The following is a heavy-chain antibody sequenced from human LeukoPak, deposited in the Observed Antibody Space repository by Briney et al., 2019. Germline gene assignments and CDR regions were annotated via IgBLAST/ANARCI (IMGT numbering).Heavy chain of an antibody. CDR1: GYSFTSYG. CDR2: INPYNGKT. V-gene: IGHV1-18*01. Sequence: ASVKVSCKPSGYSFTSYGISWVRPAPGQGLEWVGWINPYNGKTNYAQKVQGRVTMTTDTSTSTAYMGLRSLRSDDTAVYYCARDPSGNPYFFDYWGQGTLVTVSS. D-gene: IGHD3-3*01. CDR3: ARDPSGNPYFFDY. J-gene: IGHJ4*02.